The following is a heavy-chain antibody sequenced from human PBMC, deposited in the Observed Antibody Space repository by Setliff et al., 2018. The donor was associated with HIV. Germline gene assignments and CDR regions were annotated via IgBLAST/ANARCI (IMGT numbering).Heavy chain of an antibody. V-gene: IGHV4-61*02. CDR1: GGSIGSGGYY. CDR2: IYTSGST. D-gene: IGHD3-16*02. CDR3: ARETYEYVWGTYRYRPRHFDY. Sequence: SETLSLTCTVSGGSIGSGGYYWSWIRQPAGKGLEWIGRIYTSGSTNYNPSLKSRLTISVDTSKNQFSLTLSSVTAADTAVYYCARETYEYVWGTYRYRPRHFDYWGQGTPVTVSS. J-gene: IGHJ4*02.